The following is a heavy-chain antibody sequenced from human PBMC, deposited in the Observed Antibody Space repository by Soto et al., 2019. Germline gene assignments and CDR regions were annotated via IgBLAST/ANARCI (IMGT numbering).Heavy chain of an antibody. V-gene: IGHV1-69*06. Sequence: ASVKVSCKASGGTFSSYAISWVRQAPGQGLEWMGGIIPIFGTANYAQKFQGRVTITADKSTSTAYMELSSLRSEDTAVYYCAREGIAVAGLQDYYYGMDVWGQGTTVTVSS. J-gene: IGHJ6*02. D-gene: IGHD6-19*01. CDR1: GGTFSSYA. CDR3: AREGIAVAGLQDYYYGMDV. CDR2: IIPIFGTA.